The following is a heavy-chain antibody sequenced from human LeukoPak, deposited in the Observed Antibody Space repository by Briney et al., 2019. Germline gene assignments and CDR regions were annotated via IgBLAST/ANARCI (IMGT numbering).Heavy chain of an antibody. CDR3: ATPTRSNYYDILTGYSYFQH. D-gene: IGHD3-9*01. J-gene: IGHJ1*01. CDR2: FDPEDGET. Sequence: GASVKVSCKVSGYTLTELSMHWVRQAPGKGLEWMGGFDPEDGETIYAQKFQGRVTMTEDTSTDTAYMELSSLRSEDTAVYYCATPTRSNYYDILTGYSYFQHWGQGTLVTVSS. CDR1: GYTLTELS. V-gene: IGHV1-24*01.